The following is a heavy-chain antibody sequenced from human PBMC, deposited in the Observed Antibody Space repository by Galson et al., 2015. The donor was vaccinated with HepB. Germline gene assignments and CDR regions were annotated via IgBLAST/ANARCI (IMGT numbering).Heavy chain of an antibody. CDR1: GFTFSSHA. CDR3: AKGQGGTYPTSRILDS. Sequence: SLRLSCAASGFTFSSHAMTWVRQAPGKGLEWVSIIGDSGVAKLYSDSAKGRFTISRDNSQSALYLQMTSLRAEDTAIYYCAKGQGGTYPTSRILDSWGQGTLVTVSS. J-gene: IGHJ4*02. V-gene: IGHV3-23*01. CDR2: IGDSGVAK. D-gene: IGHD1-26*01.